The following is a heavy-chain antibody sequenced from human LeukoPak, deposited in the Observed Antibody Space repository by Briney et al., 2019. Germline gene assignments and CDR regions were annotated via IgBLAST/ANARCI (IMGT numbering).Heavy chain of an antibody. V-gene: IGHV3-48*03. CDR3: ASIAAAGTDFDY. D-gene: IGHD6-13*01. CDR2: ISSSGSSI. Sequence: GGSLRLSCAASLYTLCIYDMKCVPHAPEGGVESVSYISSSGSSIYYVGSVKGRFTNSRDNAKNSLYVQMNSQRAEDTAVYDCASIAAAGTDFDYGGEGTLVTVSS. J-gene: IGHJ4*02. CDR1: LYTLCIYD.